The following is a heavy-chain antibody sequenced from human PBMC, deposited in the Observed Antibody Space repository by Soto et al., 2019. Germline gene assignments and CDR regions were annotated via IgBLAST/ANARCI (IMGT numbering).Heavy chain of an antibody. D-gene: IGHD4-17*01. CDR2: TWYDGSNK. CDR3: AKDRTTVTTFGMDV. J-gene: IGHJ6*02. Sequence: QVQLVESGGGVVQPGRSLRLSCAASGFTFSTYGMHWVRQAPGKGLEWVAVTWYDGSNKYYADSVKGRFTISRDNSKNTLYLQMNRRRAEDTAVYYCAKDRTTVTTFGMDVWGQGTTVTVSS. CDR1: GFTFSTYG. V-gene: IGHV3-33*06.